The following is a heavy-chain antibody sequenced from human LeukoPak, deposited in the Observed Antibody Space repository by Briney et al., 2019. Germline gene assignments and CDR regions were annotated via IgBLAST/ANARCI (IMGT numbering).Heavy chain of an antibody. D-gene: IGHD3-9*01. V-gene: IGHV3-7*01. Sequence: GGSLRLSCAASGFTFSSYWMSWVRQAPGKGLEWVANIKQDGSEKYYVDSVKGRFTISRDNAKNSLYLQMNSLRAEDTAVYYCARENDILTGYYYYFDYWGQGTLVTVSS. J-gene: IGHJ4*02. CDR3: ARENDILTGYYYYFDY. CDR2: IKQDGSEK. CDR1: GFTFSSYW.